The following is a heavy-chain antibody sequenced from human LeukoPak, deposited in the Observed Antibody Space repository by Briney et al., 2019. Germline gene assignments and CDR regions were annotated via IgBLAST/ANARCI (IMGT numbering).Heavy chain of an antibody. CDR2: MSGSGSST. D-gene: IGHD3-22*01. J-gene: IGHJ4*02. Sequence: PGGSLRLSCAASGFTFNTYVISWVRQAPGKGLEWVSSMSGSGSSTYYADSVKGRFTISRDNAKNSLYLQMNSLRAEDTAVYYCAQNFYDSSGLYFDYWGQGTLVTVSS. CDR3: AQNFYDSSGLYFDY. V-gene: IGHV3-23*01. CDR1: GFTFNTYV.